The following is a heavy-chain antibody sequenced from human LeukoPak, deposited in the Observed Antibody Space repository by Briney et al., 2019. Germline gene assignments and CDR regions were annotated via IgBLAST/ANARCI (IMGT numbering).Heavy chain of an antibody. CDR3: ARHRGYTYGDY. V-gene: IGHV4-34*01. CDR1: GGSFSGYY. CDR2: VTHTGTT. J-gene: IGHJ4*02. D-gene: IGHD5-18*01. Sequence: SETLSLTCAVYGGSFSGYYWSWIRQPPGKGLEWIGEVTHTGTTNYNPSLKSRVTISVGTSKNQFPLKLNSVTAADTAVYYCARHRGYTYGDYWGQGTLVTVSS.